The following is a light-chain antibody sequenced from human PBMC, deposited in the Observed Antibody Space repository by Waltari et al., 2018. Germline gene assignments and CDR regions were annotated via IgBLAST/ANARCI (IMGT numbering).Light chain of an antibody. CDR1: QSVLYSSSNKNH. CDR2: WAS. Sequence: DILMTQSPDSLAVSLGERATLNCKSSQSVLYSSSNKNHLAWYQQKPGQPPRLLISWASSRESGVPDRFSGSGAETDFTHTISGQQTDDVAVYYCQKYYSTPLTFGPGTKVDI. J-gene: IGKJ3*01. CDR3: QKYYSTPLT. V-gene: IGKV4-1*01.